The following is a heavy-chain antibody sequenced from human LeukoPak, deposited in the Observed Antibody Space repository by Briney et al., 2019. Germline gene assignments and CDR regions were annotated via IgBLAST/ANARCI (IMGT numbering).Heavy chain of an antibody. J-gene: IGHJ1*01. V-gene: IGHV3-23*01. CDR1: GFTFSSYA. Sequence: RGSLRLSCAASGFTFSSYAMSWVRQAPGKGLEWVSAISGSGGSTYYADSVKGRFTISRDNSKNTLYLQMNSLRAEDTAVYYCATTVAGSEYFQHWGQGTLVTVSS. CDR2: ISGSGGST. CDR3: ATTVAGSEYFQH. D-gene: IGHD6-19*01.